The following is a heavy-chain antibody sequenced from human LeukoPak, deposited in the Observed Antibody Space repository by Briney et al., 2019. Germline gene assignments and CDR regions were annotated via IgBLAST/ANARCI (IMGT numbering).Heavy chain of an antibody. D-gene: IGHD6-13*01. Sequence: GGSPRLSCAASGFTFSSYAMHWVRRAPSKGLEWVSGITGSGTTTYYADSLKGRVTISRDNSKNKVYLQMNSLRAEDTAVYYCAKAQATAGSNWFDPWGQGTLVTVSS. CDR2: ITGSGTTT. CDR3: AKAQATAGSNWFDP. CDR1: GFTFSSYA. V-gene: IGHV3-23*01. J-gene: IGHJ5*02.